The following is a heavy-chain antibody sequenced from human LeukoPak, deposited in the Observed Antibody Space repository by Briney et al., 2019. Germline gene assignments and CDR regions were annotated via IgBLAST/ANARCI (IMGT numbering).Heavy chain of an antibody. Sequence: GGSLRLSCAASGFSFSSYSMKWVRQAPGKVLEWVSSISSSSNYIYYADSVKGRFTISRDNAKSSLYLQMNSLRAEDTAVYYCAREDQDAFDIWGQGTMVTVSS. CDR2: ISSSSNYI. CDR1: GFSFSSYS. J-gene: IGHJ3*02. CDR3: AREDQDAFDI. V-gene: IGHV3-21*01.